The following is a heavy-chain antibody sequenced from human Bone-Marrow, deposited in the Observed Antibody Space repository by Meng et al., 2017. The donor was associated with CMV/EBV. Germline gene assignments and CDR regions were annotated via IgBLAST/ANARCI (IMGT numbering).Heavy chain of an antibody. CDR1: GFTFSSYW. J-gene: IGHJ4*02. CDR2: IRQDGSEK. Sequence: GESLKISCAASGFTFSSYWMSWVRQAPGRGLEWVANIRQDGSEKYYLDSVKGRFTISRDNAKNSLYLQMNSLRAGDTAIYYCATRGDFWSEWGQGPLVTVSS. D-gene: IGHD3-3*01. V-gene: IGHV3-7*01. CDR3: ATRGDFWSE.